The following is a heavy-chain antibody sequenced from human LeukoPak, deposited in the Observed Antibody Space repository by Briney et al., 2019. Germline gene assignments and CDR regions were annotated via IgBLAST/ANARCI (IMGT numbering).Heavy chain of an antibody. J-gene: IGHJ4*02. CDR2: TYYTGST. V-gene: IGHV4-39*01. D-gene: IGHD3-9*01. CDR3: ARLSKGRYFDYIFDY. Sequence: PSETLSLTCTVSGGSVSSSLNYWGWIRQPPGKGLEWIGNTYYTGSTYPNPTLKSRVTMSVDTSKNQFSLKLNSVTAADTAVYYCARLSKGRYFDYIFDYWGQGTLVTVSS. CDR1: GGSVSSSLNY.